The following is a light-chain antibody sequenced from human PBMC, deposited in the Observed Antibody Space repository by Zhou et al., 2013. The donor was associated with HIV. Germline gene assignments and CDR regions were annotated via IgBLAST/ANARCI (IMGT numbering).Light chain of an antibody. J-gene: IGKJ1*01. CDR3: LEYSTYLWT. Sequence: DIQMTQSPSSLSASVGDRVTITCQASQDISTYLNWFQQKPGKAPKLLISDASNLQTGVPSRFSGSQSGTEFALTITGLQPDDFATYYCLEYSTYLWTFGQGTQVDI. CDR1: QDISTY. CDR2: DAS. V-gene: IGKV1-33*01.